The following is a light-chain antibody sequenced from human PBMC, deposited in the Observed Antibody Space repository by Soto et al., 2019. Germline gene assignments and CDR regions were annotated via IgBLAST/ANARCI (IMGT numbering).Light chain of an antibody. Sequence: QPVLTQPPSVSGAPGQRVTIPCTGSSSNIGAGFDVHWYQQLPGTAPKLLIYGNSNRPSGVPDRFSGSKSGTSASLAITGLQAEDVADYYCQSYDSSLSASVFGGGTKLTVL. CDR3: QSYDSSLSASV. V-gene: IGLV1-40*01. CDR2: GNS. J-gene: IGLJ2*01. CDR1: SSNIGAGFD.